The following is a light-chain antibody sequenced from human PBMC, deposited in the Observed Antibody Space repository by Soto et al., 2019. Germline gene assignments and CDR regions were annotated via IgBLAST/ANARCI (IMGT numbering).Light chain of an antibody. CDR2: AAS. J-gene: IGKJ2*01. CDR3: QQSYITPYT. V-gene: IGKV1-39*01. CDR1: QSISVH. Sequence: DIQMTQSPSSLSASVGDTVTITCRASQSISVHLNWYQQKGGKVPKLLIYAASNLYSGVPSRFSGSGSETDFARTISSLQPEDFATYYCQQSYITPYTFGQATRLEIK.